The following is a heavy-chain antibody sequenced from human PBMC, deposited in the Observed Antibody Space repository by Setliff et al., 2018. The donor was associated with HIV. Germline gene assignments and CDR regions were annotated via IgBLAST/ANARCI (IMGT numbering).Heavy chain of an antibody. D-gene: IGHD3-22*01. V-gene: IGHV3-7*03. Sequence: GGSLRLSCAASEFTFSGHWMSWVRQAPGKGLEWVASIKQDGSEKNYVDFVKGRFTISRDNAKNSLHLQMNSLRAEDTAVYYCARTYYYDASGYYRPFDIWGQGTMVTVSS. CDR1: EFTFSGHW. CDR2: IKQDGSEK. J-gene: IGHJ3*02. CDR3: ARTYYYDASGYYRPFDI.